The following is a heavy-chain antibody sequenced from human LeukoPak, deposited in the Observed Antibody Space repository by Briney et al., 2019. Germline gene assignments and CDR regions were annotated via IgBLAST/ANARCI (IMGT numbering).Heavy chain of an antibody. CDR1: GFTFSSYW. D-gene: IGHD3-22*01. V-gene: IGHV3-7*01. Sequence: PGGSLRLSCTASGFTFSSYWMNWVRQAPGKGLEWVANIKQDGSEKYYVDSVKGRFTISRDNAKNSLYLQMNNLRAEDTAVYYCARSMLLLQYYFDYWGQGTLVTVSS. J-gene: IGHJ4*02. CDR3: ARSMLLLQYYFDY. CDR2: IKQDGSEK.